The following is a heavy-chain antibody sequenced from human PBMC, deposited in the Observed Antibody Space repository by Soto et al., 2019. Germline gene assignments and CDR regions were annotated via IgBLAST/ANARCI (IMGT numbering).Heavy chain of an antibody. V-gene: IGHV1-18*01. CDR2: ISAYNGNT. CDR1: GYTFTSYG. CDR3: ARNDIVVVPPYNWFDP. Sequence: ASVKFSCKASGYTFTSYGISWVRQAPGQGLEWMGWISAYNGNTNYAQKLQGRVTMTTDTSTSTAYMELRSLRSDDTAVYYCARNDIVVVPPYNWFDPWGQGTLVTVSS. J-gene: IGHJ5*02. D-gene: IGHD2-2*01.